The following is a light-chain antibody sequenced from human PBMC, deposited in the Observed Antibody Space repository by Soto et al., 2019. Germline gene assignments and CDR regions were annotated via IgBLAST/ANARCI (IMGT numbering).Light chain of an antibody. V-gene: IGKV1-39*01. Sequence: DIHLTQSPSSLSASLGDTVTLTCRASQAISNYLHWYQHRPRTAPRLLIYAASTLQEGVPSRFSGGGSGTNFTLTINSLQSDDFASYYRQHSFGMAPYSFGPGTKVEI. CDR2: AAS. CDR3: QHSFGMAPYS. J-gene: IGKJ2*01. CDR1: QAISNY.